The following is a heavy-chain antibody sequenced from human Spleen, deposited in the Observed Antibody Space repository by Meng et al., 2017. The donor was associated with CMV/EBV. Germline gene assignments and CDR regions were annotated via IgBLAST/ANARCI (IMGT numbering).Heavy chain of an antibody. CDR1: GGSISSGGYY. D-gene: IGHD3-3*01. CDR2: ICYSGST. J-gene: IGHJ6*02. Sequence: SETLSLTCTVSGGSISSGGYYWSSIRQHPGKGLEWIRYICYSGSTYFNPSLKSRLTISIDTSKNQFSLKLSSVTAADTAVYYCARTLDFWSGYYRDYYYGMDVWGQGTTVTVSS. V-gene: IGHV4-31*03. CDR3: ARTLDFWSGYYRDYYYGMDV.